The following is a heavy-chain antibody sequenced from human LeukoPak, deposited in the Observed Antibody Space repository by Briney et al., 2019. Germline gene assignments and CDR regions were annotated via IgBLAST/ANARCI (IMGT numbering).Heavy chain of an antibody. CDR1: GGSLSSYY. D-gene: IGHD3-22*01. V-gene: IGHV4-59*01. Sequence: SETLSLTCTVSGGSLSSYYWSCVRQPPGKGLEWIGYIYYSGSTNYNPSLRSRVTISVDTSKNQFSLKLRSVTAADTAVYYCARVNYYDSSGYPLDVWGQGTTVTVSS. CDR3: ARVNYYDSSGYPLDV. J-gene: IGHJ6*02. CDR2: IYYSGST.